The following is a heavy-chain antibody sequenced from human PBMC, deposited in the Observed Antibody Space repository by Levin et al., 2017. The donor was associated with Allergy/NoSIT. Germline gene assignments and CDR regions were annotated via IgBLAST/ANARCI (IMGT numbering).Heavy chain of an antibody. CDR1: GFTFSSYD. D-gene: IGHD4/OR15-4a*01. Sequence: GGSLRLSCAASGFTFSSYDMHWVRQATGEGLEWVSAIGTAGDTYYSDSVKGRFTISRENAKNSLYLQMNSLRAGDTAVYYCARAGPEVLTPWILGMDVWGQGTTVTVFS. J-gene: IGHJ6*02. V-gene: IGHV3-13*04. CDR3: ARAGPEVLTPWILGMDV. CDR2: IGTAGDT.